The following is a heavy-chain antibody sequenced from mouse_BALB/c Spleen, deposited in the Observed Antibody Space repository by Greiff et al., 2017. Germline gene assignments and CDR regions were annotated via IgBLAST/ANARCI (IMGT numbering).Heavy chain of an antibody. CDR2: IYPGDGDT. D-gene: IGHD1-1*02. CDR1: GYTFTSYW. Sequence: VQLQQSGAELARPGASVKLSCKASGYTFTSYWMQWVKQRPGQGLEWIGAIYPGDGDTRYTQKFKGKATLTADKSSSTAYMQLSSLASEDSAVYDCARSGVDGPLAWLAYWGQGTGVTVSA. J-gene: IGHJ3*01. V-gene: IGHV1-87*01. CDR3: ARSGVDGPLAWLAY.